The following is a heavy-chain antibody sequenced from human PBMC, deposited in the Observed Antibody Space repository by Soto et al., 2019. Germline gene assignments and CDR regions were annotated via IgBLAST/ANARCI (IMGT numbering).Heavy chain of an antibody. J-gene: IGHJ4*02. Sequence: EVQLVESGGGLVKPGGSLRLSCAASGFTFTRYSMNWVRQAPGKGLEWVSAIRSTTNYIYYGDSMKGRFTISRDNAKNSLYLEMNILIAEDTAVYDCARESEDLPSNFDYWGKGTRVTVSS. CDR3: ARESEDLPSNFDY. CDR2: IRSTTNYI. V-gene: IGHV3-21*06. CDR1: GFTFTRYS.